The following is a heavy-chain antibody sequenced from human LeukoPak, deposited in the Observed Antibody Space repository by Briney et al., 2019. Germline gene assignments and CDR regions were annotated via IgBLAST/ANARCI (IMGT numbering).Heavy chain of an antibody. Sequence: PSETLSLTCAVYGTSFSGYSWSWIRQSPGKGLEWIGEITDSGGTYYNPSLKSRVTVSVDTSKNQFSLKLSSVTAADTAVYYCARHPLSSGWHEDYWGQGTLVTVSS. CDR1: GTSFSGYS. V-gene: IGHV4-34*01. CDR3: ARHPLSSGWHEDY. J-gene: IGHJ4*02. CDR2: ITDSGGT. D-gene: IGHD6-19*01.